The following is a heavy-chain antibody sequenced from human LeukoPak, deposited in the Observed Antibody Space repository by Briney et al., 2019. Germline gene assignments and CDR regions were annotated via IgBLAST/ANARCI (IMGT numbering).Heavy chain of an antibody. V-gene: IGHV4-34*01. J-gene: IGHJ6*02. CDR1: GGSFSGYY. D-gene: IGHD5-18*01. CDR2: INHSGST. CDR3: ARRGYSLNDGMDV. Sequence: PSETLSLTCAVYGGSFSGYYWSWIHQPPGKGLEWIGEINHSGSTNYNPSLKSRVTISVDTSKNQFSLKLSSVTAADTAVYYCARRGYSLNDGMDVWGQGTTVTVSS.